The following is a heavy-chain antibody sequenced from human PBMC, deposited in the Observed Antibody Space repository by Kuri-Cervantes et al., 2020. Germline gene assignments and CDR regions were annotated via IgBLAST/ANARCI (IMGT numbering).Heavy chain of an antibody. CDR2: INHSGST. CDR1: GGSISSYY. J-gene: IGHJ4*02. D-gene: IGHD2-15*01. V-gene: IGHV4-34*01. Sequence: GSLRLSCTVSGGSISSYYWSWIRQPPGKGLEWIGEINHSGSTNYNPSLKSRVTISVDTSKNQFSLKLSSVTAADTAVYYCARGQEYCSGGSCRSYYFDYWGQGTLVTVSS. CDR3: ARGQEYCSGGSCRSYYFDY.